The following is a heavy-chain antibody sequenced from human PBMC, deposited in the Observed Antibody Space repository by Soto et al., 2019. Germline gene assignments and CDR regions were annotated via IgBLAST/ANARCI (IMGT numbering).Heavy chain of an antibody. V-gene: IGHV1-18*01. CDR2: VSAYNGST. D-gene: IGHD6-13*01. Sequence: ASVKVSCKASGYTFTSYGISWVRQAPGQGLEWMGWVSAYNGSTNYAQKLQGRVTMTTDTSTSTAYMELRSLRSDDTAVYYCARRAAAGVDYYYYMDVWGKGTTVTVSS. J-gene: IGHJ6*03. CDR1: GYTFTSYG. CDR3: ARRAAAGVDYYYYMDV.